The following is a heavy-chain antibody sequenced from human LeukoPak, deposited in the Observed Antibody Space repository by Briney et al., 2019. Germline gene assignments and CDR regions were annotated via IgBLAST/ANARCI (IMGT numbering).Heavy chain of an antibody. D-gene: IGHD2-15*01. CDR1: GGSIRSSYYY. J-gene: IGHJ5*02. CDR3: ARALGYCSGGSCTRGYNWFDP. V-gene: IGHV4-39*01. Sequence: SETLSLTCTVSGGSIRSSYYYWGWIRQPPGQGLEWIGSIYDSGSTYYNPSLKSRVTISVDTSKNQFSLKLNSVTAADTAVYYCARALGYCSGGSCTRGYNWFDPWGQGTLVTVSS. CDR2: IYDSGST.